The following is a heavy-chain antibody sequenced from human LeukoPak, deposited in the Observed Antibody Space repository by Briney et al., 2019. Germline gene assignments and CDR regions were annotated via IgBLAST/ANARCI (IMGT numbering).Heavy chain of an antibody. V-gene: IGHV3-33*01. CDR2: IWYDGSNK. CDR3: ARDSGTYYYGMDV. CDR1: GFTFSSYG. J-gene: IGHJ6*02. D-gene: IGHD1-1*01. Sequence: GGSLRLSCAASGFTFSSYGMHWVRQAPGKGLEWVAVIWYDGSNKYYADSVKGRFTISRDNSKNTLYLLMNSLRAEDTAVYYCARDSGTYYYGMDVWGQGTTVTVSS.